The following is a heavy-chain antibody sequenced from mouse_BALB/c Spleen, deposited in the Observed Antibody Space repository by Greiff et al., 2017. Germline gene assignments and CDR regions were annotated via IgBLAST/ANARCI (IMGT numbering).Heavy chain of an antibody. CDR1: GFTFSSFG. V-gene: IGHV5-17*02. J-gene: IGHJ4*01. CDR3: ARSGTTVVAGAMDY. CDR2: ISSGSSTI. D-gene: IGHD1-1*01. Sequence: EVHLVESGGGLVQPGGSRKLSCAASGFTFSSFGMHWVRQAPEKGLEWVAYISSGSSTIYYADTVKGRFTISRDNPKNTLFLQMTSLRSEDTAMYYCARSGTTVVAGAMDYWGQGTSVTVSS.